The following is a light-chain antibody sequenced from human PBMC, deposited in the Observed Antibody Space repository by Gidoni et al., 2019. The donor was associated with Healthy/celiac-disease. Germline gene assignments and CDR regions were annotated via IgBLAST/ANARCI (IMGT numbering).Light chain of an antibody. CDR2: AAS. J-gene: IGKJ2*01. CDR1: QSISSY. CDR3: QQSYSTPHT. V-gene: IGKV1-39*01. Sequence: DIQMTQSPSSLSASVGDRVTITCRASQSISSYLNWYQQKPGKAPKLLIYAASSLQSGVPSRFSGSGSWTDFTLTSSSLQPEDFATYYCQQSYSTPHTFGQGTKLEIK.